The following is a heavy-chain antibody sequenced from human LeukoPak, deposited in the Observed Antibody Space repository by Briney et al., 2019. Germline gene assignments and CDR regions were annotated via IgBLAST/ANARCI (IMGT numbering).Heavy chain of an antibody. CDR2: ISAYNGNT. J-gene: IGHJ4*02. D-gene: IGHD6-13*01. V-gene: IGHV1-18*01. CDR3: TRDLANSSSWESIDY. CDR1: GYTFTGYG. Sequence: ASVKVSCKASGYTFTGYGINWVRQAPGQGPEWMGWISAYNGNTKYAQNLQGRVTMTTDTSTSTAYMELRSLRSDDTAVYYCTRDLANSSSWESIDYWGQGTLVTVTS.